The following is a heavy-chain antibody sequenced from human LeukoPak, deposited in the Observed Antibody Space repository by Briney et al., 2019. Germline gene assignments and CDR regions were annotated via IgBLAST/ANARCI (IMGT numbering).Heavy chain of an antibody. CDR1: GYSFTTYW. CDR2: IYPDDSDT. D-gene: IGHD3-10*01. CDR3: VRQRGSSGTINHFDP. J-gene: IGHJ5*02. V-gene: IGHV5-51*01. Sequence: GESLKISCETSGYSFTTYWIGWVRQMPGTGLEWVGAIYPDDSDTRYSPSFQGQVVISADRSIRTAYLQWNSLKTSDTAMYYCVRQRGSSGTINHFDPWGQGTLVTVSS.